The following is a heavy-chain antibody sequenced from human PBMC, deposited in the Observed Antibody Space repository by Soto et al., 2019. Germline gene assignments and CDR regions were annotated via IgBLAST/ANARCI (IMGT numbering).Heavy chain of an antibody. V-gene: IGHV4-39*01. CDR1: GVSISNSSYY. J-gene: IGHJ4*02. CDR3: ARHGSN. Sequence: KSSDTLSLTCTVSGVSISNSSYYWGWIRRPPGKGLEWIGTIYYSGITYYNPSLRSRVTISVDTSKNQFSLKLTSVTAADTAVYYCARHGSNWGQGTLVTVSS. CDR2: IYYSGIT.